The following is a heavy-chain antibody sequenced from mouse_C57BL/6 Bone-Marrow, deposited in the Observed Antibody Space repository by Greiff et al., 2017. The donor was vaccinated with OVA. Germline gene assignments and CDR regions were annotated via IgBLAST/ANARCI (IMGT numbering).Heavy chain of an antibody. V-gene: IGHV5-6*01. CDR3: ARQVVARGYAMDY. CDR1: GFTFSSYG. CDR2: ISSGGSYP. D-gene: IGHD1-1*01. Sequence: EVMLVESGGDLVKPGGSLKLSCAASGFTFSSYGMSWVRQTPDKRLEWVATISSGGSYPYYPDSVKGRFTISRDNAKNTLYLQMSSLKSEDTAMDYCARQVVARGYAMDYWGQGTSVNVSS. J-gene: IGHJ4*01.